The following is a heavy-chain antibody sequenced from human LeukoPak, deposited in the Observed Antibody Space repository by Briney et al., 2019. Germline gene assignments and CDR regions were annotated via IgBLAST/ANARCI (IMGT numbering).Heavy chain of an antibody. CDR1: GGSISSSSYY. D-gene: IGHD6-13*01. CDR2: IYYSGST. V-gene: IGHV4-39*07. Sequence: SEALSLTCTVSGGSISSSSYYWGWIRQPPGKGLEWIGSIYYSGSTYYNPSLKSRVTISVDTSKNQFSLKLSSVTAADTAVYYCARDFRAAAGTGYFDYWGQGTLVTVSS. J-gene: IGHJ4*02. CDR3: ARDFRAAAGTGYFDY.